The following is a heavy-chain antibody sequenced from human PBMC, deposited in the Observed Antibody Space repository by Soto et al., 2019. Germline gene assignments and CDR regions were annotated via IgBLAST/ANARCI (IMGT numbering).Heavy chain of an antibody. V-gene: IGHV4-34*01. CDR3: ARESHDILSGPPWVWYFDL. D-gene: IGHD3-9*01. J-gene: IGHJ2*01. CDR1: GGSFSGYY. CDR2: INDRGSI. Sequence: QVQLQQWGAGPLRPLETLSLTCGVSGGSFSGYYWAWIRQSPGKGLEWIGEINDRGSINYNPFLKSRVSISVESSKKHVSLSPRSVTAADTSVYYCARESHDILSGPPWVWYFDLWGRGTLVTVSS.